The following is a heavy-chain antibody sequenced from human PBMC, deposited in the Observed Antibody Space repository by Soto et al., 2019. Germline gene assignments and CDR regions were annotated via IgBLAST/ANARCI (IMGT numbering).Heavy chain of an antibody. Sequence: EVQLLESGGGLVQPGGSLRLSCSTSGFTFNTYAMNWVRQAPGKGLEWVSALSGSGGTTYYADSVRGRFTISRDNSKNSVFLKMNSLRAEDTALYYCAKQRAGYGSGSDTYCFDFWGQGTLVTVSS. J-gene: IGHJ4*02. V-gene: IGHV3-23*01. CDR1: GFTFNTYA. CDR3: AKQRAGYGSGSDTYCFDF. D-gene: IGHD3-10*01. CDR2: LSGSGGTT.